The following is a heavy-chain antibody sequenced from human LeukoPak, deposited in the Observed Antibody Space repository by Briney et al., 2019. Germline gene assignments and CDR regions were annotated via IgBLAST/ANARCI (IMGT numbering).Heavy chain of an antibody. J-gene: IGHJ5*02. CDR1: GYTFTSYG. D-gene: IGHD3-3*01. V-gene: IGHV1-18*01. CDR2: ISAYNGNT. Sequence: ASVKVSCKASGYTFTSYGISWVRQAPGQGLGWMGWISAYNGNTNYAQKLQGRVTMTTDTSTSTAYMELRSLRSDDTAVYYCARGWTYYDFWSGYYNWFDPWGQGTLVTVSS. CDR3: ARGWTYYDFWSGYYNWFDP.